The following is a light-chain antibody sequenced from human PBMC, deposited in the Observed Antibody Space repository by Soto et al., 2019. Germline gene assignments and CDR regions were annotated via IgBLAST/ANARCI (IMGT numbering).Light chain of an antibody. V-gene: IGKV3-20*01. CDR1: QTVSSSF. CDR3: HQYGTSPFT. J-gene: IGKJ3*01. Sequence: EVVLTVSPDSLSLSPGETATLSCRASQTVSSSFLAWYQQKPGQAPRLLIYGASNRATDVPDRFSGGGSGTDFTLTISRLEPEDFAVYFCHQYGTSPFTFGHGTKL. CDR2: GAS.